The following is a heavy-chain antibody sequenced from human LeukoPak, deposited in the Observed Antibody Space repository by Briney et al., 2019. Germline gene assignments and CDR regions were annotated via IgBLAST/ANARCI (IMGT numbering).Heavy chain of an antibody. CDR2: INHSGST. V-gene: IGHV4-34*01. CDR3: ARRRYTRGPLGDY. D-gene: IGHD1-1*01. Sequence: PGGSLRLSCAASGFTFSSYWMSWVRQPPGKGLEWIGEINHSGSTNYNPSLKSRVTISVDTSKKQFSLKLISVTAADTAVYYCARRRYTRGPLGDYWGQGTLVTVSS. CDR1: GFTFSSYW. J-gene: IGHJ4*02.